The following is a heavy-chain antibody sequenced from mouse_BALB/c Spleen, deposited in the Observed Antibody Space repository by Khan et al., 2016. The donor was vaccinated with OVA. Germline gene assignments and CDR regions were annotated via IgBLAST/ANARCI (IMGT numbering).Heavy chain of an antibody. V-gene: IGHV1-15*01. CDR3: TRRMDY. Sequence: QVQLKQSGAELVRPGASVTLSCKASGYTFPDYEMHWVKQTPVHGLEWIGTFDPETGDTAYNQKFKGKATLTADKSSSTAYMELRSLTSEDSAVYCCTRRMDYWGQGTSVTVSS. CDR1: GYTFPDYE. J-gene: IGHJ4*01. CDR2: FDPETGDT.